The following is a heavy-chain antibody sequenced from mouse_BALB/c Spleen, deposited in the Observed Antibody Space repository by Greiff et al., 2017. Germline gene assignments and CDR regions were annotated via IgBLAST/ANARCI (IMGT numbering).Heavy chain of an antibody. Sequence: QVQLQQSGAELVKPGASVKLSCTASGFNIKDTYMHWVKQRPEQGLEWIGEINPSNGRTNYNEKFKSKATLTVDKSSSTAYMQLSSLTSEDSAVYYCAGTDWYFDVWGAGTTVTVSS. CDR1: GFNIKDTY. CDR3: AGTDWYFDV. CDR2: INPSNGRT. J-gene: IGHJ1*01. V-gene: IGHV1S81*02.